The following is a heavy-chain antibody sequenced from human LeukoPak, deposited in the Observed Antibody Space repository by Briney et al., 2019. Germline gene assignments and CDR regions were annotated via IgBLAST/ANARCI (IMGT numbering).Heavy chain of an antibody. D-gene: IGHD5-12*01. CDR2: IYSGGST. Sequence: GGSLRLSCAASGFTFSDYYMSWVRQATGKGLEWVSVIYSGGSTYYADSVKGRFTISRDNSKNTLYLQMNSLRAEDTAVYYCARDRYRGIVATIPLVPFDYWGQGTLVTVSS. CDR3: ARDRYRGIVATIPLVPFDY. V-gene: IGHV3-66*01. J-gene: IGHJ4*02. CDR1: GFTFSDYY.